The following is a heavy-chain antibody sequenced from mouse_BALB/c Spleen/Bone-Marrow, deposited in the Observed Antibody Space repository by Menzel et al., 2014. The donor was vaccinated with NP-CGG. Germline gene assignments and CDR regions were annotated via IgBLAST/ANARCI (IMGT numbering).Heavy chain of an antibody. J-gene: IGHJ2*01. Sequence: DVMLVESGGGLVQPGGSLILSCAPSGFTFTDYYMSWVRQPPGRALEWLGFIRDKANGYTTEYSASVKGRFTTSRDNSQSIVYLQMNTLRTEDSATYYCARDDGNYHCFDYWGQGTTLTVSS. CDR1: GFTFTDYY. CDR3: ARDDGNYHCFDY. CDR2: IRDKANGYTT. D-gene: IGHD2-1*01. V-gene: IGHV7-3*02.